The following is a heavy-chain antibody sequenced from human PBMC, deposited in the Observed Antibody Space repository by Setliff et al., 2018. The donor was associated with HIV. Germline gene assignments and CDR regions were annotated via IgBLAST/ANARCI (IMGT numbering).Heavy chain of an antibody. V-gene: IGHV4-39*01. CDR3: ARHVVVFGVVIIVDYYMDV. D-gene: IGHD3-3*01. Sequence: ASETLSLTCTVSGHSISSSNYHWGWIRQPPGKGLEWIGSIYYSGSTYYNPSLKSRVTISVDTSKNQFSLKLSSVTAADTAVYYCARHVVVFGVVIIVDYYMDVWGKGTTVTVSS. J-gene: IGHJ6*03. CDR2: IYYSGST. CDR1: GHSISSSNYH.